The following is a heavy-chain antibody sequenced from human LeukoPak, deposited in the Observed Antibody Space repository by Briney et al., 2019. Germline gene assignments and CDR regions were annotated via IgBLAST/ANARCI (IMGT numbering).Heavy chain of an antibody. J-gene: IGHJ4*02. CDR2: ISYDGSNK. CDR3: ARVRGRGIAVAGTDY. Sequence: QAGGSLRLSCAASGFTFSSYAMHWVRQAPGKGLEWVAVISYDGSNKYYADPVKGRFTISRDNSKNTLYLQMNSLRAEDTAVYYCARVRGRGIAVAGTDYWGQGTLVTVSS. V-gene: IGHV3-30-3*01. D-gene: IGHD6-19*01. CDR1: GFTFSSYA.